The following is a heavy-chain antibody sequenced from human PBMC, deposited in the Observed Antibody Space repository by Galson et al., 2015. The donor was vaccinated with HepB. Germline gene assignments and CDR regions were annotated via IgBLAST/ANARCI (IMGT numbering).Heavy chain of an antibody. CDR1: GYTFTSYP. CDR3: ARVGAAAPPDY. CDR2: INTGNGYT. J-gene: IGHJ4*02. D-gene: IGHD1-26*01. Sequence: SVKVSCKASGYTFTSYPIHWVRQVPGQRLEWMGWINTGNGYTKYSQKFQGRVTIIRDTSASTAYVELSRLRSEDTAVYYCARVGAAAPPDYWGQGTLVTVSS. V-gene: IGHV1-3*04.